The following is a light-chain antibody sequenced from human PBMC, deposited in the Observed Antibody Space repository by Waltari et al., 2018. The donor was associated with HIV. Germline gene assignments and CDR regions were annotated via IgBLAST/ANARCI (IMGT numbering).Light chain of an antibody. V-gene: IGLV1-40*01. J-gene: IGLJ2*01. CDR3: QSYDSSLSAPV. Sequence: QSVLTPPPSVSGAPGQRVTISCTGSSPNIGAGYAVHWYQQLPGTAPKLLIYGNSNRPSGVPDRFSGSKSGTSASLAITGLQAEDEADYYCQSYDSSLSAPVFGGGTKLTVL. CDR2: GNS. CDR1: SPNIGAGYA.